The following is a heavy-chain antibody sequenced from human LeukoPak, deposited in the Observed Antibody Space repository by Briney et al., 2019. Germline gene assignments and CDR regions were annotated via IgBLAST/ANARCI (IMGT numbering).Heavy chain of an antibody. J-gene: IGHJ4*02. CDR3: TTHKHIVVVTAIAFDY. V-gene: IGHV3-15*01. Sequence: GGSLRLSCAASGFTFSNAWMSWVRQAPGKGLEWVGRIKSKTDGGTTDYAAPVKGRFTISRDDSKNTLYLQMNGLKTEDTAVYYCTTHKHIVVVTAIAFDYWGQGTLVTVSS. D-gene: IGHD2-21*02. CDR1: GFTFSNAW. CDR2: IKSKTDGGTT.